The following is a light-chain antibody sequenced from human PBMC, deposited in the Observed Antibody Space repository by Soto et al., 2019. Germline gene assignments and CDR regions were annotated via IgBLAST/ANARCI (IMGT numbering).Light chain of an antibody. Sequence: EIVLTQSPATLSLSPGERATLSCRASQSIRTFLAWYQQTPGQAPRLLIYDASKRATGIPDRFSGSGSGTDFTLTITSLEPEDFAVYYCQQYGSAWTFGQGTKVDIK. CDR3: QQYGSAWT. CDR1: QSIRTF. J-gene: IGKJ1*01. CDR2: DAS. V-gene: IGKV3-11*01.